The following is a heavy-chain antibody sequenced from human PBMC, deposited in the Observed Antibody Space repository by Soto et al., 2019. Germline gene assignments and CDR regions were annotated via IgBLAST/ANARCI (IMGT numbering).Heavy chain of an antibody. Sequence: PGGSLRLSCAASGFTFSNYWMHWVRQVPGKGLVWVARINNDGSNLAYAGSVKGRFTISRDNAKNTLYLQMKSLRAEDTALYYCARTQISPYYFDHWGQGTQVTVSS. CDR1: GFTFSNYW. J-gene: IGHJ4*02. CDR2: INNDGSNL. V-gene: IGHV3-74*01. CDR3: ARTQISPYYFDH. D-gene: IGHD2-15*01.